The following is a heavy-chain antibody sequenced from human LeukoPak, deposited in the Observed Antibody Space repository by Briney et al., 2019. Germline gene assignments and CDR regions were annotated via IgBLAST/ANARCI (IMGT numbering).Heavy chain of an antibody. CDR1: GFTFSSYA. J-gene: IGHJ4*02. Sequence: PGGSLRLSCAASGFTFSSYAMSWVRQAPGKGLEWVSAISGSGGSTYYADSVKGRFTISRDNSKNTLYLQMNSLRAEDTAVYYCAKDVSYCSSTSCPIDYWGQGTLVTVSS. V-gene: IGHV3-23*01. CDR3: AKDVSYCSSTSCPIDY. D-gene: IGHD2-2*01. CDR2: ISGSGGST.